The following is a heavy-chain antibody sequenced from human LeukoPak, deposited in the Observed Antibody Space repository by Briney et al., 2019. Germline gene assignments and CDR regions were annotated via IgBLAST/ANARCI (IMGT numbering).Heavy chain of an antibody. J-gene: IGHJ4*02. V-gene: IGHV4-59*08. CDR2: IYYSGTT. CDR3: ARSQRYYYDSSGYQIPHFDY. CDR1: GGSMSSYY. Sequence: PSETLSLTCTVSGGSMSSYYWSWIRQPPGKGLEWIGSIYYSGTTHYNPSLKSRVTISVDTSKNQFSLKLSSVTAADTAVYYCARSQRYYYDSSGYQIPHFDYWGQGTLVTVSS. D-gene: IGHD3-22*01.